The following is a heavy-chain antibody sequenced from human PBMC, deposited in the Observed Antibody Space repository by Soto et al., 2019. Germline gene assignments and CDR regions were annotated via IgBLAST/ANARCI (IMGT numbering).Heavy chain of an antibody. CDR2: INHSGST. J-gene: IGHJ4*02. D-gene: IGHD6-19*01. CDR3: ASNSGWSTNDY. Sequence: QVQLQQWGAGLLKPSETLSLTCAVYGGSFSGYYWSWIRQPPGKGLEWIGEINHSGSTNYNPSLKSRVTISVDTSKNQFSLKLSSVTAADTAVYYCASNSGWSTNDYWGQGTLVTVSS. V-gene: IGHV4-34*01. CDR1: GGSFSGYY.